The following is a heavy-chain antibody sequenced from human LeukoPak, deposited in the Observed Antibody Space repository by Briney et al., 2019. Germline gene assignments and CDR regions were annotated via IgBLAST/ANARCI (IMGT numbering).Heavy chain of an antibody. J-gene: IGHJ6*02. V-gene: IGHV1-8*01. CDR1: GYTFTSYD. D-gene: IGHD3-22*01. Sequence: GASVKVSCKASGYTFTSYDINWVRQATGQGLEWMGWMNPNSGNTGYAQKFQGRVTMTRNTSISTAYMELSSLRSEDTAVYYCAREMNYYDSSGYNYYYGMDVWGQGTTVTVSS. CDR3: AREMNYYDSSGYNYYYGMDV. CDR2: MNPNSGNT.